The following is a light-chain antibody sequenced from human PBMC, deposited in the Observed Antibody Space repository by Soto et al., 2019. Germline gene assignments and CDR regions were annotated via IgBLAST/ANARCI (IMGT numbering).Light chain of an antibody. CDR2: AAS. CDR1: QDISRY. J-gene: IGKJ3*01. CDR3: QPVKTYPLCT. Sequence: DIQLTQSPSFLYASVGDRVTITCRASQDISRYLAWYQQKAGKAPKLLIYAASTLQKGVPARFTGSGSGTEFTLTLSSQQHDDFATYYCQPVKTYPLCTFGPGNEVDI. V-gene: IGKV1-9*01.